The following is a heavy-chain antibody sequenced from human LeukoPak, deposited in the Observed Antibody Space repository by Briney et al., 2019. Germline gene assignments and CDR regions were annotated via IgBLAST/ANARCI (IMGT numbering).Heavy chain of an antibody. D-gene: IGHD5-18*01. CDR3: ARERGYSYGYSDY. J-gene: IGHJ4*02. Sequence: GGSLRLSCAASGFTFSSYWMHWVRQAPGKGLVWVSRINSDGSSTSYADSVKGRFTISRDNAKNSLYLQMNSLRAEDTAVYYCARERGYSYGYSDYWGQGTLVTVSS. CDR1: GFTFSSYW. CDR2: INSDGSST. V-gene: IGHV3-74*01.